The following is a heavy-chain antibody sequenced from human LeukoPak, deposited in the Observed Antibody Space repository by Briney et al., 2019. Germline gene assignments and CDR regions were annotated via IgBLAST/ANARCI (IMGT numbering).Heavy chain of an antibody. CDR3: ARGFGWYKTIDAFDI. V-gene: IGHV4-34*01. CDR2: INHSGST. D-gene: IGHD6-19*01. J-gene: IGHJ3*02. Sequence: SETLSLTCAVYGGSFSGYYWSWIRQPPGEGLEWIGEINHSGSTNYNPSLKSRVTISVDTSKNQFSLKLSSVTAADTAVYYCARGFGWYKTIDAFDIWGQGTMVTVSS. CDR1: GGSFSGYY.